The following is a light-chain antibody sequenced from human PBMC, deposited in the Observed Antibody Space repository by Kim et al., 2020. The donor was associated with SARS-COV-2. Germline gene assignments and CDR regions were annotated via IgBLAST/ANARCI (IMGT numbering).Light chain of an antibody. CDR1: SLRRSY. V-gene: IGLV3-19*01. CDR3: NSRESSANHWI. Sequence: SSELTQDPAVSVALGQTVRITCQGDSLRRSYATWYQQKPGQAPVLVFYGKNNRPSGIPDRFSGSYSGNTASLTITAAQPEDEADYYCNSRESSANHWIFSGGTQLTVL. J-gene: IGLJ2*01. CDR2: GKN.